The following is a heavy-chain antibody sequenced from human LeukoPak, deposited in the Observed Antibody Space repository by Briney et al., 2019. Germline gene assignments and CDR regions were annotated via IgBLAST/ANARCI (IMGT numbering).Heavy chain of an antibody. CDR3: ARKDDSSGYYYGGYFDY. D-gene: IGHD3-22*01. V-gene: IGHV1-18*01. J-gene: IGHJ4*02. CDR2: ISAYNGNT. CDR1: GYTFTSYG. Sequence: ASVKVSCKASGYTFTSYGISWVRQAPGQGLEWMGWISAYNGNTNYAQKLQGRVTMTTDTSTSTAYMELRSLRSDDTAVYYCARKDDSSGYYYGGYFDYWGQGTLVTVSS.